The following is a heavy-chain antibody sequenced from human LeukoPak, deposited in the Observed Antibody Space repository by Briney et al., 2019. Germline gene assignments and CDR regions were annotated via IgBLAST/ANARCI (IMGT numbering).Heavy chain of an antibody. Sequence: SETLSLTCTVSGYSISSGYYWGWIRQPPGEGLEWTGSISHSESTYYNPSLKSRVTMSLDTSKNEFSLKLSSVTAADTAVYYCARDSEMATIRIYYYMDVWGKGTTVTVSS. CDR1: GYSISSGYY. CDR3: ARDSEMATIRIYYYMDV. CDR2: ISHSEST. J-gene: IGHJ6*03. V-gene: IGHV4-38-2*02. D-gene: IGHD5-24*01.